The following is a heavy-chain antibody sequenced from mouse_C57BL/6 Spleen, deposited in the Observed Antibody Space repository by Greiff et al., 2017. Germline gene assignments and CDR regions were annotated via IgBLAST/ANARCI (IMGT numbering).Heavy chain of an antibody. CDR3: ARGGYYGSSSYAMDY. D-gene: IGHD1-1*01. CDR2: INPSTGGT. Sequence: EVHLVESGPELVKPGASVTISCKASGYSFTGYYMNWVKQSPEKSLEWIGEINPSTGGTTYNQKFKAKATLTVDKSSSTAYMQLKSLTSEDSAVYYCARGGYYGSSSYAMDYWGQGTSVTVSS. J-gene: IGHJ4*01. CDR1: GYSFTGYY. V-gene: IGHV1-42*01.